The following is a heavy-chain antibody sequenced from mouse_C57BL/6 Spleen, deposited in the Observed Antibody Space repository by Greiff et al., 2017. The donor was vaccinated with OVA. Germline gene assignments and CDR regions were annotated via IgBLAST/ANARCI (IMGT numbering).Heavy chain of an antibody. CDR2: ISDGGSYT. J-gene: IGHJ4*01. Sequence: EVKLVESGGGLVKPGGSLKLSCAASGFTFSSYAMSWVRQTPEKRLEWVATISDGGSYTYYPDNVKGRFTISRDNAKNNLYLQMSHLKSEDTAMYYCARVITTVWGAMDYWGQGTSVTVSS. CDR1: GFTFSSYA. V-gene: IGHV5-4*03. CDR3: ARVITTVWGAMDY. D-gene: IGHD1-1*01.